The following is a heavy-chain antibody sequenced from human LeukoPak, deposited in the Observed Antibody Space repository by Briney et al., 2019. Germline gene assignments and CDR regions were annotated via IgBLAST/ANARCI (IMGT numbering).Heavy chain of an antibody. J-gene: IGHJ4*02. D-gene: IGHD3-10*01. CDR3: ASEIITMVRAVIIRGLDY. CDR1: GGSFSCYY. Sequence: SETLSLTCAVYGGSFSCYYWSWIRQPPGKGLEWIGSIYYSGSTYYNPSLKSRVTISVDTSKNQFSLKLSSVTAADTAVYYCASEIITMVRAVIIRGLDYWGQGTLVTVSS. V-gene: IGHV4-34*01. CDR2: IYYSGST.